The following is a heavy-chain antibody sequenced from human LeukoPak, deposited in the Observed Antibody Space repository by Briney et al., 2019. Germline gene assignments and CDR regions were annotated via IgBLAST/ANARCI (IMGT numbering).Heavy chain of an antibody. CDR1: GFTFSSYA. V-gene: IGHV3-23*01. J-gene: IGHJ4*02. CDR3: ARDGAMITFGGVIVTHSYYFDY. D-gene: IGHD3-16*02. Sequence: GGSLRLSCAASGFTFSSYAMSWVRQVPGKGLEWVSAISGSGDSTDYADSVKGRFTISRDNSKNTLYLQMNSLRAKDTAVYYCARDGAMITFGGVIVTHSYYFDYWGQGTLVTVSS. CDR2: ISGSGDST.